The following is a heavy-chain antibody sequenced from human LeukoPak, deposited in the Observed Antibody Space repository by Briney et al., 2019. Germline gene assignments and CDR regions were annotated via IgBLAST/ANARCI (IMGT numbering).Heavy chain of an antibody. V-gene: IGHV3-15*01. CDR3: TTGLWFWEFIWAFDY. CDR2: IKSKTDGGTT. J-gene: IGHJ4*02. CDR1: GFTFSSYW. Sequence: GGSLRLSCAASGFTFSSYWMSWVRQAPGKGLECVGRIKSKTDGGTTDYAAPVKGRFTISRDDSKNTLYLQMNSLKTEDTAVYYCTTGLWFWEFIWAFDYWGQGTLVTVSS. D-gene: IGHD3-10*01.